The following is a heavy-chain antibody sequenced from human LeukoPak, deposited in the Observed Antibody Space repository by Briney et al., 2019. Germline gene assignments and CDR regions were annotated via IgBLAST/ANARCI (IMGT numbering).Heavy chain of an antibody. V-gene: IGHV1-46*01. CDR1: GYTFTSYY. CDR3: ARDGSRRPYYYYMDV. CDR2: INPSGGST. J-gene: IGHJ6*03. Sequence: ASVKVSCKASGYTFTSYYMHWVRQAPGQGLEWMGIINPSGGSTSYAQKFQGRVTMTRDMSTSTVYMELSSLRSEDTAVYYCARDGSRRPYYYYMDVWGKGTTVTVSS. D-gene: IGHD2-2*03.